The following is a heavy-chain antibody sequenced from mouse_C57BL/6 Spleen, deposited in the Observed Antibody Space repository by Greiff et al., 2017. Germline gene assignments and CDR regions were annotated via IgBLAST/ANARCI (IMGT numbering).Heavy chain of an antibody. CDR1: GFNIKDDY. V-gene: IGHV14-4*01. CDR2: IDPENGDT. Sequence: EVQLQQSGAELVRPGASVKLSCTASGFNIKDDYMHWVKQRPEQGLEWIGWIDPENGDTEYASKFQGKATLTADTSSNTAYLRLSSLTSEDTAVSYWAQGLRQRIAYWGQGTLVTVSA. J-gene: IGHJ3*01. CDR3: AQGLRQRIAY. D-gene: IGHD2-2*01.